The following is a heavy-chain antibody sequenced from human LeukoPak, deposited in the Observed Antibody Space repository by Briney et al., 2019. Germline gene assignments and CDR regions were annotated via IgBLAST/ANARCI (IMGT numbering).Heavy chain of an antibody. CDR1: RFTFSNYW. CDR2: INQGGSEK. Sequence: GGSLRLSCAASRFTFSNYWMSWVREPAGKGLEWVANINQGGSEKYYLNSVKGRFTISRDNAKNSLYLQMNSLRADDTAIYYCVRDGSGYDYWGQGTLVTVSS. J-gene: IGHJ4*02. V-gene: IGHV3-7*05. D-gene: IGHD6-19*01. CDR3: VRDGSGYDY.